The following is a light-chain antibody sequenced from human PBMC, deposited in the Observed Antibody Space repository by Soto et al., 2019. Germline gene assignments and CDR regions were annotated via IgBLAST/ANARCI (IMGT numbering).Light chain of an antibody. CDR2: EVN. V-gene: IGLV2-23*02. Sequence: QSALTQPASVSGSPGQSITISCTGTSSDVGLYNLVSWYQQLPGKAPKLIIYEVNDRPSGIYDRFSGSKSGNTASLTISGLQDEDEADYYCCSYVGSSIVMFGGGTKLTVL. CDR3: CSYVGSSIVM. J-gene: IGLJ3*02. CDR1: SSDVGLYNL.